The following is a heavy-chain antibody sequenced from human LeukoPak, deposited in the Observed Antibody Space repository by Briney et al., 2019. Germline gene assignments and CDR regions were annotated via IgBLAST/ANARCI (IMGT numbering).Heavy chain of an antibody. CDR1: GFTFSSYG. J-gene: IGHJ4*02. Sequence: SGASLRLSCAASGFTFSSYGMHWVRQAPGKGLEWVALIWYDGSDKYYADSVKGRSTISRDNSMNTLYLQMNSLRADDTAVYFCARGQITMIRGLIRNAYFDYWGQGTLVTVSS. CDR2: IWYDGSDK. D-gene: IGHD3-10*01. V-gene: IGHV3-33*01. CDR3: ARGQITMIRGLIRNAYFDY.